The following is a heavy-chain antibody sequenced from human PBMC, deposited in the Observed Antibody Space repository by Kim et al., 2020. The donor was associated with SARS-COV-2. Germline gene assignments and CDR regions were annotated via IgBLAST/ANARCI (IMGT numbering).Heavy chain of an antibody. CDR2: INVGNGNT. CDR1: GYSFTYYA. J-gene: IGHJ4*02. Sequence: ALVKVSCKTSGYSFTYYAIHWVRQAPGQRPECMGWINVGNGNTKYLQNFQGRVTITRDTSASTAYMELSSLRSEDTAVYYCARGGYSSGYYFQYDYWGQGTLITVSS. CDR3: ARGGYSSGYYFQYDY. V-gene: IGHV1-3*01. D-gene: IGHD3-22*01.